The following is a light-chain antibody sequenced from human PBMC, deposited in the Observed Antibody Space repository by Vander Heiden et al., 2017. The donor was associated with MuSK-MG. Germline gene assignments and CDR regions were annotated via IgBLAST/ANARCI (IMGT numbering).Light chain of an antibody. CDR2: GAS. CDR3: QQYGSSRT. Sequence: EIVLTQSPGTLSLSPGERATLSCRASQSVSSSYLAWYQQKPGQAPRLLIYGASSRATGIPDRFRARGSGTDFTLTISRLEPADFAVYYCQQYGSSRTFGQWTKVEIQ. V-gene: IGKV3-20*01. J-gene: IGKJ1*01. CDR1: QSVSSSY.